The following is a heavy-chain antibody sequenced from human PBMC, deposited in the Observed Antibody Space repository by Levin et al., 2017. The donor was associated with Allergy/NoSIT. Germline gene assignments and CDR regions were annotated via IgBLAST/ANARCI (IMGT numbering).Heavy chain of an antibody. CDR3: AKDSGGVETDY. Sequence: GGSLRLSXXXXPIDGSVRAMGWVRQAPGKGLECVSAISGSGGSTYYADSVKGRFTISRDNSKNTLYLQMNSLRAEDTAVYYCAKDSGGVETDYWGQGTLVTVSS. CDR1: PIDGSVRA. D-gene: IGHD3-10*01. V-gene: IGHV3-23*01. J-gene: IGHJ4*02. CDR2: ISGSGGST.